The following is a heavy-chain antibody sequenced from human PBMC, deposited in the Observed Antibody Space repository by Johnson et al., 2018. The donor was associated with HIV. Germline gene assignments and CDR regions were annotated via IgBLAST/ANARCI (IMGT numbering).Heavy chain of an antibody. V-gene: IGHV3-66*02. CDR1: GFTVSSNY. CDR3: ARDSDKWELRPGAFDI. CDR2: IYSGGST. J-gene: IGHJ3*02. D-gene: IGHD1-26*01. Sequence: VQLVESGGGLVQPGGSLRLSCAASGFTVSSNYMSWVRQAPGKGLEWVSVIYSGGSTYYADSLTGRFTISRDNSKNTLYLQMNSLRAEDTAVYYCARDSDKWELRPGAFDIWGQGTMVTVSS.